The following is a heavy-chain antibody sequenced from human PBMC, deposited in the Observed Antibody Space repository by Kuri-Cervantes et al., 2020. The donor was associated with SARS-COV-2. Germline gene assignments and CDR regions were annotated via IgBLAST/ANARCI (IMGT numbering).Heavy chain of an antibody. J-gene: IGHJ2*01. CDR2: INHSGST. V-gene: IGHV4-34*01. CDR1: EFTFSRHG. Sequence: ESLKISCAASEFTFSRHGMHWVRQPPGKGLEWIGEINHSGSTNYNPSLKSRVTISVDTSKNQFSLKLSSVTAADTAVYYCARVDGDYVDWYFDLWGRGTLVTVSS. CDR3: ARVDGDYVDWYFDL. D-gene: IGHD4-17*01.